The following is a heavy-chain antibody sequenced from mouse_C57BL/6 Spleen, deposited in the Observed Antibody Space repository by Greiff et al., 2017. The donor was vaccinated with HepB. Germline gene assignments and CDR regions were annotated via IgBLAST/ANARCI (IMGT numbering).Heavy chain of an antibody. V-gene: IGHV2-2*01. CDR3: ASTYYYGSSWYFDV. D-gene: IGHD1-1*01. J-gene: IGHJ1*03. Sequence: QVQLKESGPGLVQPSQSLSITCTVSGFSLTSYGVHWVRQSPGKGLEWLGVIWRGGSTDYNAAFISRLIISKDNSKSKVFFKMNSLQADDTAIYYCASTYYYGSSWYFDVWGTGTTVTVSS. CDR2: IWRGGST. CDR1: GFSLTSYG.